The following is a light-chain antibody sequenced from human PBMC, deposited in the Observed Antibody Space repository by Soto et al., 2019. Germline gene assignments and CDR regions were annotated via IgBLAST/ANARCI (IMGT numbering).Light chain of an antibody. CDR2: DAS. CDR1: QSISSY. V-gene: IGKV1-33*01. Sequence: DIQMTQSPSSLSASLGDRVKITCRASQSISSYLNWYQQKPGKAPKLLIYDASNLEAGVPSRFRGSGSGTDFTFTISRLQPEDIATYYCQQYENLPTFGQGTRLEIK. CDR3: QQYENLPT. J-gene: IGKJ5*01.